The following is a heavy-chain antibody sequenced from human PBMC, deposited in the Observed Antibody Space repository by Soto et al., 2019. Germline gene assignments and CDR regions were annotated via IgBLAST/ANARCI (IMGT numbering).Heavy chain of an antibody. CDR3: ANVVAVAGSRRGWFDR. CDR1: GFTFSSYA. J-gene: IGHJ5*02. Sequence: EVQLLESGGGLVQPGGSLRLSCAASGFTFSSYAMSWVRQAPGKGLEWVSAISGSGGSIYYADSVKGRFTISRDNSTSTLYLQINILRAEDTAVYYCANVVAVAGSRRGWFDRWGQGALVTVSS. CDR2: ISGSGGSI. V-gene: IGHV3-23*01. D-gene: IGHD6-19*01.